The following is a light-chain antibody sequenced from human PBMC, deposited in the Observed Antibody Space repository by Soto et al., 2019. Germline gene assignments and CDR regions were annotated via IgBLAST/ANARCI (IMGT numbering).Light chain of an antibody. Sequence: DIQMTQSPSSLSASVGDRVTITCQASQDINNRLNWFQQRPGKAPKLLIYDASNLETGVPSRFSGRGSGTDFSLTISSLQPEDIATYYCQQFDNTPSVTFGQGTRLGIK. V-gene: IGKV1-33*01. CDR2: DAS. J-gene: IGKJ5*01. CDR1: QDINNR. CDR3: QQFDNTPSVT.